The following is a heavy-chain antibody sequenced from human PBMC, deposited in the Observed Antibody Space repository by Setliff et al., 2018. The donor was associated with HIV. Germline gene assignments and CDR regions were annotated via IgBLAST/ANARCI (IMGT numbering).Heavy chain of an antibody. CDR2: ISGGGGST. CDR3: AKERNPYDYDSSGYSWFDP. Sequence: QPGGSLRLSCAASGFTFSYYAMSWVRQAPGKGLEWVSAISGGGGSTYYADSVKGRFTISRDNSKNTLYLQMNSLRAEDTALYYCAKERNPYDYDSSGYSWFDPWGQGTLVTVSS. D-gene: IGHD3-22*01. CDR1: GFTFSYYA. J-gene: IGHJ5*02. V-gene: IGHV3-23*01.